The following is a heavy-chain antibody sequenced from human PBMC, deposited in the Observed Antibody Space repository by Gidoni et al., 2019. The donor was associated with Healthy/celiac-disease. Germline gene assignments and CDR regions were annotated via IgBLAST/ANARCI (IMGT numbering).Heavy chain of an antibody. D-gene: IGHD2-15*01. CDR1: GGTFSRYA. V-gene: IGHV1-69*01. Sequence: QVQLVQSGAEVKKPGSSVKVSCKASGGTFSRYAIRWVRQAPGQGLEWMGGIIPIFGTANYAQKFQGRVTITADEATSTAYMELSSLRSEDTAVYYCARDRVVVVAAILGWFDPWGQGTLVTVSS. CDR2: IIPIFGTA. CDR3: ARDRVVVVAAILGWFDP. J-gene: IGHJ5*02.